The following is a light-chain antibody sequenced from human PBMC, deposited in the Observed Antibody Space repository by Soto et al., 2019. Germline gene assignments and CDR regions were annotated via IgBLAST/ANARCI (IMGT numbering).Light chain of an antibody. V-gene: IGLV2-14*03. J-gene: IGLJ1*01. CDR3: NSYTSSSTLYV. Sequence: QSALTQPASVSGFPGQSITISCTGTSSDVGGYNFVSWYQQHPGKAPKLIIYDVTDRPSGVSNRFSGSKSGNTASLTISGLQAEDEADYYCNSYTSSSTLYVFGTGTKVTVL. CDR1: SSDVGGYNF. CDR2: DVT.